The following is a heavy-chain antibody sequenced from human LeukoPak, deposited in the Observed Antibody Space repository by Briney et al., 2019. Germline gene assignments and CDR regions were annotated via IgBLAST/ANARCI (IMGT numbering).Heavy chain of an antibody. CDR2: IWYDGSNK. J-gene: IGHJ5*02. V-gene: IGHV3-33*01. D-gene: IGHD2-21*02. CDR3: AREKTSGVAVVTAISP. Sequence: GRSLRLSCAASGFTFSSYGMHWVRQAPGKGLEWVAVIWYDGSNKYYADSVKGRFTISRDNSKNTLYLQMNSLRAEDTAVYYCAREKTSGVAVVTAISPWGQGTLVTVSS. CDR1: GFTFSSYG.